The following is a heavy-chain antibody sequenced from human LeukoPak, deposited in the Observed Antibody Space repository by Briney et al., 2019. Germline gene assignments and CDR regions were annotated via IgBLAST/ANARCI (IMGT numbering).Heavy chain of an antibody. CDR1: GFTFSSYG. D-gene: IGHD6-6*01. V-gene: IGHV3-33*08. J-gene: IGHJ5*02. CDR3: ARTGIAARPTVWFDP. CDR2: IWYDGSNK. Sequence: PGGSLRLSCAASGFTFSSYGMHWVRQAPGKGLEWVAVIWYDGSNKYYADSVKGRFTISRDNAKSTLYLQINSLRAEDTAVYYCARTGIAARPTVWFDPWGQGTLVTVS.